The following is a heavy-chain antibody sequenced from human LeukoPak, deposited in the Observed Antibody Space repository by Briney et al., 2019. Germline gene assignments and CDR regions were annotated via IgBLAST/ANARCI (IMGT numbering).Heavy chain of an antibody. CDR3: ARPYNSGWYGDLDH. Sequence: GGSLRLSCAASGFSFSSYGMHWVRQAPGKGLEWVAVISYDGSNKYYADSVKGRFTISRDNSKNTLYVQMNSLRAEDTAMYYCARPYNSGWYGDLDHWGQGTLVTVSS. CDR1: GFSFSSYG. V-gene: IGHV3-30*03. D-gene: IGHD6-13*01. CDR2: ISYDGSNK. J-gene: IGHJ4*02.